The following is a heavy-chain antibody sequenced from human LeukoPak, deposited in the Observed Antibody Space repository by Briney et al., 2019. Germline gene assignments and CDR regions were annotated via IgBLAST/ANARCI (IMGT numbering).Heavy chain of an antibody. CDR3: ARRNDYGDYYYYYYMDV. CDR2: ISAYNGNT. CDR1: GYTFTRYG. V-gene: IGHV1-18*01. D-gene: IGHD4-17*01. Sequence: ASVKVSCKASGYTFTRYGISWVRQAPGQGLEWMGWISAYNGNTNYAQKLQGRVTMTTDTSTSTAYMELRSLRSDDTAVYYCARRNDYGDYYYYYYMDVWGKGTTVTISS. J-gene: IGHJ6*03.